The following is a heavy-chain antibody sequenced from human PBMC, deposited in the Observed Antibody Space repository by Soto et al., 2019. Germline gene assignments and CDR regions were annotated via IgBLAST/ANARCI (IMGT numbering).Heavy chain of an antibody. CDR2: VDPEDGET. V-gene: IGHV1-69-2*01. CDR3: ATRDIVVVPAATGYYYGMDV. J-gene: IGHJ6*02. CDR1: GYTFTDYY. D-gene: IGHD2-2*01. Sequence: EVQLVQSGAEVKKPGATVKISCKVSGYTFTDYYMHWVQQAPGKGLEWMGLVDPEDGETIYAEKFQGRVTLTADTSTDTAYMELSSLRSEDTAVYYCATRDIVVVPAATGYYYGMDVWGQGTTVTVSS.